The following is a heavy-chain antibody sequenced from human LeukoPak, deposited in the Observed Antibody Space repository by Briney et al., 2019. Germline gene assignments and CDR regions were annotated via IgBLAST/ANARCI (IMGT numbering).Heavy chain of an antibody. D-gene: IGHD3-3*01. CDR2: ISGSTGTT. CDR3: ARGSNTIFGAY. J-gene: IGHJ4*02. V-gene: IGHV3-48*01. CDR1: GFTFIDYS. Sequence: GGSLKLSCAASGFTFIDYSMNWVRQAPGKGLGGVSYISGSTGTTYYADSVKGRFTVSRDKAKNSLYLQMSSPRAEDTAVYYCARGSNTIFGAYWGQGTLVTVSS.